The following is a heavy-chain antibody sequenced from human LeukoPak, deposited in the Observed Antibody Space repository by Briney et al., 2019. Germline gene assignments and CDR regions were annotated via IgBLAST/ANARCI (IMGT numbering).Heavy chain of an antibody. J-gene: IGHJ5*02. V-gene: IGHV3-23*01. CDR3: ARAAGWHWFDP. CDR1: GLTFSSYD. D-gene: IGHD6-19*01. CDR2: IRPSGDNT. Sequence: GGALRLSCAASGLTFSSYDMTWVRQAPGRGLEWVSSIRPSGDNTYYGDSVKGRFTISRDNSKNTVYLQMNNMRVDDTAVYYCARAAGWHWFDPWGQGTLVTVSS.